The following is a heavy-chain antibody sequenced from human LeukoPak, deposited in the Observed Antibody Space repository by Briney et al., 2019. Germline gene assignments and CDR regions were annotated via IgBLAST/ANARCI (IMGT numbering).Heavy chain of an antibody. V-gene: IGHV4-34*01. CDR2: INHSGST. J-gene: IGHJ4*02. CDR1: GGSFSGYY. D-gene: IGHD6-19*01. CDR3: ARQGVAGTRDY. Sequence: KPSETLSLTCAVYGGSFSGYYWSWIRQPPGKGLEWIGEINHSGSTNYNPSLKSRVTISVDTSKNQFSLKLSSVTAADTAVYYCARQGVAGTRDYWGQGTLVTVSS.